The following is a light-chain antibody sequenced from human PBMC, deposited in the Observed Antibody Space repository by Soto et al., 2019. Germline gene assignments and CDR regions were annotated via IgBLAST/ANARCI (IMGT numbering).Light chain of an antibody. CDR1: SSNIGSKY. CDR2: SNN. V-gene: IGLV1-47*02. Sequence: QSVLTQPPSASGTPGQRVTVSCSGSSSNIGSKYVYWYQQLPGTAPKLLIYSNNQRPSGVPDRFSGSKSGTSASLAISGLGSEDEADYYCAAWDDSLSAGVFGGGTKLTVL. CDR3: AAWDDSLSAGV. J-gene: IGLJ3*02.